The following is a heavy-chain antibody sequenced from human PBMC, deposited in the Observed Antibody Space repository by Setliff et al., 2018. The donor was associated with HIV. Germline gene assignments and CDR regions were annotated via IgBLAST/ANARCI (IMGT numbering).Heavy chain of an antibody. D-gene: IGHD5-12*01. CDR1: GGSFSGYY. J-gene: IGHJ4*02. V-gene: IGHV4-34*01. CDR2: INHSGDT. Sequence: TCAVYGGSFSGYYWSWIRQPPGKGLEWIGEINHSGDTNYNPSLKSRVTISVDTSKNQFSLNLNSVTAADTAVYYCARLGAEDFSDYDWVDYWGQGTLVTVSS. CDR3: ARLGAEDFSDYDWVDY.